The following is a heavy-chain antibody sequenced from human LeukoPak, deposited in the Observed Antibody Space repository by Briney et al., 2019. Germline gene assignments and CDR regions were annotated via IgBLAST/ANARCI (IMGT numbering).Heavy chain of an antibody. CDR1: GYTFTSYG. CDR2: ISAYNGNT. CDR3: ARDREESSGFYYYYYYMDV. D-gene: IGHD5-12*01. V-gene: IGHV1-18*01. J-gene: IGHJ6*03. Sequence: ASVKVSCKASGYTFTSYGISWVRQATGQGLEWMGWISAYNGNTNYAQKLQGRVTMTTDTSTSTAYMELRSLRSDDTAVYYCARDREESSGFYYYYYYMDVWGKGTTVTVSS.